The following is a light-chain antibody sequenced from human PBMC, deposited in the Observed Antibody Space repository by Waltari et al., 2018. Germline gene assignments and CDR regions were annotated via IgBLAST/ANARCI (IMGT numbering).Light chain of an antibody. V-gene: IGLV1-40*01. CDR3: QACDSTFGVV. CDR1: DSNIGAGYD. Sequence: QSVLTQPPSVSGAPGQSVHISCTGSDSNIGAGYDVHWYQQLPGIAPRLIIFDNTHRASGVPDRFSGTKFGTSASLAINGLRAEDEADHYCQACDSTFGVVFGGGTKLTVL. J-gene: IGLJ2*01. CDR2: DNT.